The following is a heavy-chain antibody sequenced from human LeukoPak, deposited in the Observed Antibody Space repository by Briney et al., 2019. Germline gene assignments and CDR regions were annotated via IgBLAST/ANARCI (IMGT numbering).Heavy chain of an antibody. CDR1: GFAFSSYA. CDR3: ARDATGYSETGLDY. Sequence: GRSLRLSCAASGFAFSSYAMHWVRQGPGKGLEWVALVSYDGGSKYYADSVKGRFTISRDNAKNSLYLQMNSLRAEDTAVYYCARDATGYSETGLDYWGQGTLVTVSS. V-gene: IGHV3-30-3*01. J-gene: IGHJ4*02. D-gene: IGHD1-26*01. CDR2: VSYDGGSK.